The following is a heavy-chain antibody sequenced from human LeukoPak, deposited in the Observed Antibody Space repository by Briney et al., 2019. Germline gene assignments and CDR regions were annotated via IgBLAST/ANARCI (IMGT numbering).Heavy chain of an antibody. CDR1: GYSISSGYY. CDR3: ARDRQLAVARHYDDY. CDR2: IYHSGST. D-gene: IGHD6-19*01. V-gene: IGHV4-38-2*02. J-gene: IGHJ4*02. Sequence: PSETLSLTCTVSGYSISSGYYWGWIRQPPGKGLEWIGSIYHSGSTYYNPSLKSRVTISVDTSKNQFSLKLSSVTAADTAVYYCARDRQLAVARHYDDYWGQGTLVTVSS.